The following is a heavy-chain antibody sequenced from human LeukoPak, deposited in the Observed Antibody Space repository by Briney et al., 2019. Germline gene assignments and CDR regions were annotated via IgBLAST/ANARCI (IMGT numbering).Heavy chain of an antibody. J-gene: IGHJ4*02. CDR1: GFTFSSYA. CDR3: VRDADISGYYSYSDY. CDR2: ISGSGGST. D-gene: IGHD6-19*01. V-gene: IGHV3-23*01. Sequence: GGSLRLSCAASGFTFSSYAISWVRQTPGKGLEWVSAISGSGGSTYYADSVKGRFTVSRDNSKNILSLQMNSLRVEDTAVYYCVRDADISGYYSYSDYWGQGILVTVSS.